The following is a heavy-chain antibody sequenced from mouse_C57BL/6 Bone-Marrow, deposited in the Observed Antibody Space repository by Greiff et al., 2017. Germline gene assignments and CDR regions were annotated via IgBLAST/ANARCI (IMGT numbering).Heavy chain of an antibody. CDR1: GYTFTSYG. V-gene: IGHV1-81*01. J-gene: IGHJ1*03. CDR3: ARPHYYGSSYVHYDV. Sequence: QVQLQQSGAELVRPGASVKLSCKASGYTFTSYGISWVKQRTGQGLEWIGEIYPRSGNTYYNEKFKGKATLTADKSSSTAYMELRSLTSEDSAVDCCARPHYYGSSYVHYDVWGRGTTVTVSS. D-gene: IGHD1-1*01. CDR2: IYPRSGNT.